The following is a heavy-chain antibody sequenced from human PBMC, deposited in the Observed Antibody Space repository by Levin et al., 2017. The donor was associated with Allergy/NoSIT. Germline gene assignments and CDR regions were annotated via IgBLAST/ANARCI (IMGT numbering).Heavy chain of an antibody. D-gene: IGHD5-18*01. CDR3: AREYRQLPLTD. J-gene: IGHJ4*02. CDR2: IKEDGSEK. Sequence: PGGSLRLSCAASGFTFSSYWMSWVRQAPGKGLEWVANIKEDGSEKYYVDSVKGRFTISRDNAKNSLYLQMNSLRDEDTAVYYCAREYRQLPLTDWGQGTLVTVSS. CDR1: GFTFSSYW. V-gene: IGHV3-7*01.